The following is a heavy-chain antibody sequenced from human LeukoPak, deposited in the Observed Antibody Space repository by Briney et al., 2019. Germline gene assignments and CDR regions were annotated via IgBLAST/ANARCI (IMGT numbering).Heavy chain of an antibody. CDR2: VYYSGST. V-gene: IGHV4-59*01. Sequence: SETLSLTCTVSGASISSYYWSWIRQPPGKGLEWSGYVYYSGSTNYNPSLKSRVSISVDTSKNQFSLKLSSVTAADTAVYYCARVDPDSSSTLEVFDYWGQGTLVTVSS. J-gene: IGHJ4*02. CDR3: ARVDPDSSSTLEVFDY. D-gene: IGHD6-6*01. CDR1: GASISSYY.